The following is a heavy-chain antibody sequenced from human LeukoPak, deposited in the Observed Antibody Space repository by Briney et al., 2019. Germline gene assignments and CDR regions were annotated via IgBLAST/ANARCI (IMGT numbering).Heavy chain of an antibody. D-gene: IGHD5-18*01. Sequence: GGPLRLSCAASGFTLSSYAMSWVRQGPGKGLEWVSAISVSGNTYHADSVKGRFTISRDSSKNTLYLQMNSLRAGDAAVYYCATYRQVMLPFESWGQGTLVTVSS. CDR2: ISVSGNT. J-gene: IGHJ4*02. CDR1: GFTLSSYA. V-gene: IGHV3-23*01. CDR3: ATYRQVMLPFES.